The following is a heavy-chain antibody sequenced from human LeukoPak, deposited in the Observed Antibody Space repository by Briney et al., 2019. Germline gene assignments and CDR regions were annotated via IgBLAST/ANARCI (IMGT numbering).Heavy chain of an antibody. J-gene: IGHJ5*02. Sequence: SETLSLTCTVSGGSISSYYWSWIRQPPGKGLEWIGYIYYSGSTNYNPSLKSRVTISVDTSKNQFSLKLSSVTAADTAVYYCAKNPFIAPPGTWFDPWGQGTLVTVSS. V-gene: IGHV4-59*08. CDR3: AKNPFIAPPGTWFDP. D-gene: IGHD6-13*01. CDR1: GGSISSYY. CDR2: IYYSGST.